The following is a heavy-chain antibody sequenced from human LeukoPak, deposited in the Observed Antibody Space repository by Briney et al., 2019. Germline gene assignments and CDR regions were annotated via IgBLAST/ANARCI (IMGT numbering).Heavy chain of an antibody. Sequence: GGSLRLSCVASGFTFTNYWMNWVRQAPGKGLEWVASIKQDGSQKSYVDSVKGRFTISRDNAKNSLSLQMDSLRGEDTAVYYCARDLNYYDSSGYPDYWGQGTLVTVSS. CDR1: GFTFTNYW. V-gene: IGHV3-7*01. CDR3: ARDLNYYDSSGYPDY. J-gene: IGHJ4*02. CDR2: IKQDGSQK. D-gene: IGHD3-22*01.